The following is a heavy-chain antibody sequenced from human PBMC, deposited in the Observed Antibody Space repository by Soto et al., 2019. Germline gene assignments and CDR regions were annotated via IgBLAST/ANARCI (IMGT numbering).Heavy chain of an antibody. CDR2: IFSNDEK. J-gene: IGHJ6*02. Sequence: SGPTLVNPTETLTLTCTVSGFSLSNARMGVSWIRQPPGKALEWLAHIFSNDEKSYSTSLKSRLTISKDTSKSQVVLTMTNMDPVDTATYYCAHSGPLGVGATKLGGMDVWGQGTTVTVSS. V-gene: IGHV2-26*01. D-gene: IGHD1-26*01. CDR3: AHSGPLGVGATKLGGMDV. CDR1: GFSLSNARMG.